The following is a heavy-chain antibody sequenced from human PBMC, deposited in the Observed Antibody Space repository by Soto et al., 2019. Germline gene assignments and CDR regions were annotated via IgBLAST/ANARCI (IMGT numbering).Heavy chain of an antibody. J-gene: IGHJ5*02. Sequence: SETLSLTCTVSGGSISSYYWSWIRQPPGKGLEWIGYIYYSGSTNYNPSLKSRVTISVDTSKNQFSLKLSSVTAADTAVYYCARDGTSSRYLTNWFDPWGQGTLDTVSS. CDR2: IYYSGST. CDR1: GGSISSYY. CDR3: ARDGTSSRYLTNWFDP. V-gene: IGHV4-59*01. D-gene: IGHD6-25*01.